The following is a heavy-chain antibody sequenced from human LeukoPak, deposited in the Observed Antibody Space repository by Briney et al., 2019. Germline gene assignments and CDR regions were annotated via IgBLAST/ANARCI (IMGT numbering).Heavy chain of an antibody. V-gene: IGHV3-30*03. CDR1: GFTFSRYG. J-gene: IGHJ4*02. D-gene: IGHD6-13*01. CDR3: ARFGAAADLFDY. CDR2: ISYDGSNK. Sequence: GGSLRLSCAASGFTFSRYGMHWVLQAPGKGLEWLAVISYDGSNKYYADSVKGRFTISRDNSKNSLFLQMNSLRVEDTVVYYCARFGAAADLFDYWGQGTLVTVSS.